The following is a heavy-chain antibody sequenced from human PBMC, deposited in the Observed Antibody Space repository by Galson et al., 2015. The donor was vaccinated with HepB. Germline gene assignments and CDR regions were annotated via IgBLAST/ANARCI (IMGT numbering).Heavy chain of an antibody. CDR3: AHSIIAAAGTNFDY. CDR1: GFSLSTSGVG. CDR2: IYWDDDK. Sequence: PALVKPTQTLTLTCTFSGFSLSTSGVGVGWIRQPPGKALEWLALIYWDDDKRYSPSLKSRLTITKDTSKNQVVLTMTNMDPVDTATYYCAHSIIAAAGTNFDYWGQGTLVTVSS. D-gene: IGHD6-13*01. J-gene: IGHJ4*02. V-gene: IGHV2-5*02.